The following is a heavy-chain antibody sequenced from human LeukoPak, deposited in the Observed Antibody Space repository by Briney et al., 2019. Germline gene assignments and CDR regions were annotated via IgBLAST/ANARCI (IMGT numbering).Heavy chain of an antibody. CDR2: IYYSGST. CDR3: ARGDYYYGMDV. Sequence: SETLSLTCTVSGGSISSYYWSWIRQPPGKGLEWIGYIYYSGSTDYNPSLKSRVTISVDTSKNQFSLKLSSVTAADTAVYYCARGDYYYGMDVWGQGTTVTVSS. V-gene: IGHV4-59*01. CDR1: GGSISSYY. J-gene: IGHJ6*02.